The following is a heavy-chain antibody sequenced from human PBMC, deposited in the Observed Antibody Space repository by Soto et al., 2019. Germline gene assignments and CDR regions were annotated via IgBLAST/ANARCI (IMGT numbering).Heavy chain of an antibody. CDR2: MNPSGGST. CDR1: GYILASSH. CDR3: ASCAHYYGSGRAGASPMDV. Sequence: QGQLVQSGAEVKKPGASVKVSCKASGYILASSHLHWVRQAPGQGLEWMGIMNPSGGSTIYAQKFHGRVTMARDASTSTVYMELNSLRAEDTAVYSCASCAHYYGSGRAGASPMDVWGQGTTVTVAS. D-gene: IGHD3-10*01. J-gene: IGHJ6*02. V-gene: IGHV1-46*01.